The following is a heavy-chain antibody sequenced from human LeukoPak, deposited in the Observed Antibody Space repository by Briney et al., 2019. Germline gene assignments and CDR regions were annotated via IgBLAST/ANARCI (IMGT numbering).Heavy chain of an antibody. J-gene: IGHJ4*02. CDR2: IYTSGT. CDR1: GGSISSGNYY. V-gene: IGHV4-61*09. CDR3: ARDSLYNFWSGYYHTTYYFDY. D-gene: IGHD3-3*01. Sequence: SETLYLTCTVSGGSISSGNYYWSWIRQPAGKGLEWIGHIYTSGTTYNPSLKSRVTISVDTSKNQFSLNLSSMTAADKAVYYCARDSLYNFWSGYYHTTYYFDYWGQGTLVTVSS.